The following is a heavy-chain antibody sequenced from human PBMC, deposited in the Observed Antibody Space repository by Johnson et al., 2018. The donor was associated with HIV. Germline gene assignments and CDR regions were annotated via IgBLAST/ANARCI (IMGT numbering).Heavy chain of an antibody. CDR1: GFTFSSYA. D-gene: IGHD3-22*01. J-gene: IGHJ3*02. CDR3: AKDYYDSSGYLVGDAFDI. V-gene: IGHV3-30-3*01. Sequence: QVQLVESGGGVVQPGRSLRLSCAASGFTFSSYAMHWVRQAPGKGLEWVAVISYDGSNKYYADSVKGRFTISRDNSKNRLYLQMNSLRAEDTAVYYCAKDYYDSSGYLVGDAFDIWGQGTMVTVSS. CDR2: ISYDGSNK.